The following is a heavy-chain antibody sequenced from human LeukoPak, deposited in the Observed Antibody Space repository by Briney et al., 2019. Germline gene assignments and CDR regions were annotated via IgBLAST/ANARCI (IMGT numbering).Heavy chain of an antibody. CDR2: IKQDGSEK. V-gene: IGHV3-7*03. CDR1: GFTFSSYW. Sequence: GGSLRLSCAASGFTFSSYWMSWVRQAPGKGLEWVANIKQDGSEKYYVDSVKGRFTISRDNSKNTLYLQMNSLRAEDTAVYYCAKVDYTRGGPIDYWGQGTLVTVSS. D-gene: IGHD4-11*01. J-gene: IGHJ4*02. CDR3: AKVDYTRGGPIDY.